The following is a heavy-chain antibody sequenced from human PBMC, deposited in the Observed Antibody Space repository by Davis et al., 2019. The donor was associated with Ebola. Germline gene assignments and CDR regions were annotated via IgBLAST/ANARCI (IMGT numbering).Heavy chain of an antibody. J-gene: IGHJ6*03. CDR3: ARDPRGYSYGGYYYMDV. D-gene: IGHD5-18*01. CDR2: FDPEDGET. CDR1: GYTLTELS. Sequence: ASVKVSCKVSGYTLTELSMHWVRQAPGKGLEWMGGFDPEDGETIYAQKFQGRVTMTEDTSTDTAYMELSSLRSEDTAVYYCARDPRGYSYGGYYYMDVWGKGTTVTVSS. V-gene: IGHV1-24*01.